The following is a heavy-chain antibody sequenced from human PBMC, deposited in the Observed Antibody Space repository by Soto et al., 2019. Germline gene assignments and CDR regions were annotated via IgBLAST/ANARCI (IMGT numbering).Heavy chain of an antibody. CDR1: GLSITDSEMG. J-gene: IGHJ5*02. CDR2: IDSSGEK. CDR3: ARSHLAVAVSPWFDP. D-gene: IGHD6-19*01. Sequence: HVTLKESGPVLVKPTETLTLRCTVSGLSITDSEMGVSWIRQPPGQPLEWLAHIDSSGEKSYRTFLTSRLAISKEPSKSQIVLTMTNMDPADTATYYCARSHLAVAVSPWFDPWGQRIPVTVSS. V-gene: IGHV2-26*01.